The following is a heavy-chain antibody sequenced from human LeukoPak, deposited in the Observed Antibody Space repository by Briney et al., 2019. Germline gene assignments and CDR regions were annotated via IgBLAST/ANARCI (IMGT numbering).Heavy chain of an antibody. V-gene: IGHV3-7*01. CDR2: INQYGSEK. CDR1: GFTFSSYW. CDR3: AREGRGEYFDY. Sequence: EVQLVESGGGLVQPGGSLRLSCAASGFTFSSYWMNWVRQALGKGLEWVDNINQYGSEKYYVDAVKGRFTISRDNGKNSLYLQLNSLGAEDTAVYYCAREGRGEYFDYWGQGTLVTVSS. J-gene: IGHJ4*02. D-gene: IGHD3-10*01.